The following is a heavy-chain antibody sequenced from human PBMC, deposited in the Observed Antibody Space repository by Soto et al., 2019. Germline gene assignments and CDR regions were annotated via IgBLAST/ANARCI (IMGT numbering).Heavy chain of an antibody. V-gene: IGHV4-34*01. CDR3: AITETPIYDCWSGYDY. D-gene: IGHD3-3*01. CDR2: INHSGST. Sequence: QVQLPQWGAGLLKPSETLALTCAVYGGSFSGYYWSWIRQPPGKGLEWIGEINHSGSTNYNPSLKSRVTISVDTSKPQLSLKLSAVTAADTAVYYCAITETPIYDCWSGYDYWGQGPLVTVSS. J-gene: IGHJ4*02. CDR1: GGSFSGYY.